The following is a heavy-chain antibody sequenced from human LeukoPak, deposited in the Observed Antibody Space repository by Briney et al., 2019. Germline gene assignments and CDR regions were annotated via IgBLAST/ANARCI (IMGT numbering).Heavy chain of an antibody. CDR2: IRYDGSNK. V-gene: IGHV3-30*02. CDR1: GFTFRDYA. Sequence: GGSLRLSCAASGFTFRDYAMHWVRQAPGKGLEWVAFIRYDGSNKYYADSVKGRFTISRDNSKNTLYLQMNSLRAEDTAVYYCAKDYDIVVVPASIDYWGQGTLVTVSS. CDR3: AKDYDIVVVPASIDY. D-gene: IGHD2-2*01. J-gene: IGHJ4*02.